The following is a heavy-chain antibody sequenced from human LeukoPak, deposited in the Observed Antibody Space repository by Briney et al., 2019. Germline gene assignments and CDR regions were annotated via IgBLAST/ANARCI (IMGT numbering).Heavy chain of an antibody. CDR1: GFTFSSNY. D-gene: IGHD2-2*01. J-gene: IGHJ5*02. Sequence: PGGSLRLPCAASGFTFSSNYMSWVRQAPGKGLEWVSVIYSGGSTYYADSVKGRFTISRDNSKNTLYLQMNSLRAGDTAVYYCARDRYCSSTSCYWGIGWFDPWGQGTLVTVSS. CDR3: ARDRYCSSTSCYWGIGWFDP. CDR2: IYSGGST. V-gene: IGHV3-66*02.